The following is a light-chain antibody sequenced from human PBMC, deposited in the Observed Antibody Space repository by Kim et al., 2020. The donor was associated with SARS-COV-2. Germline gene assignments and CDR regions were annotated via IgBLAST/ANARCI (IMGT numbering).Light chain of an antibody. CDR3: QQYGSSRRT. CDR2: GAS. Sequence: EVVLTQSPGTLSLSPGERATLSCRASQSVSSNYLAWYQQKPGQAPRLLMYGASSRATGIPDTFSGSGSGTDFTLTISRLEPEDFAVYYCQQYGSSRRTFGGGTKVEIK. V-gene: IGKV3-20*01. J-gene: IGKJ4*01. CDR1: QSVSSNY.